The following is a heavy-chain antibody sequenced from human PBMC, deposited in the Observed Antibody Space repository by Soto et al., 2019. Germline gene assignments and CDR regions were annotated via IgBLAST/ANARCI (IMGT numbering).Heavy chain of an antibody. CDR3: AREGDQFAEYFQP. V-gene: IGHV4-30-4*01. D-gene: IGHD2-21*02. CDR1: GASIGSGDYY. CDR2: IYYSGST. Sequence: QVQLQESGPGLVKPSQTLSLTCNVSGASIGSGDYYWSWIRQPPGKGLEWIGHIYYSGSTYYHPSLRGRVTMSVDTSKNQFSLKLTSVTAADTAVYYCAREGDQFAEYFQPWGQGTLITVSS. J-gene: IGHJ1*01.